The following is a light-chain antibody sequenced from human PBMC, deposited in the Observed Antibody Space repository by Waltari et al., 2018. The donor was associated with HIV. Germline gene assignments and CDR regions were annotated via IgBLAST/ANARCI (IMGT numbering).Light chain of an antibody. Sequence: QSALTQPPSVSGSPGQSVTISCTGSSSDVGTYNRVHGYQHPPGPAPKLIIFAVTNRPSGVPPRFSGSKSGNTASLTISGLQTEDEADYYCTSYTTSDSFVFGTGTKVSVL. CDR2: AVT. CDR3: TSYTTSDSFV. CDR1: SSDVGTYNR. V-gene: IGLV2-18*02. J-gene: IGLJ1*01.